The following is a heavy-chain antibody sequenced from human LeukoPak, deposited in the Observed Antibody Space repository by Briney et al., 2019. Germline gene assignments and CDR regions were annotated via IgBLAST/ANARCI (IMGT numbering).Heavy chain of an antibody. CDR2: ISGSGGST. CDR3: AKRGVVIRVILVGFHKEAYYFDS. V-gene: IGHV3-23*01. D-gene: IGHD3-22*01. J-gene: IGHJ4*02. CDR1: GFTLSNYG. Sequence: GGSLRLSCAVSGFTLSNYGMGWVRQVPGKGLEWVAGISGSGGSTNYAESVKGRFTISRDNSKNTLYLQMNSLRADDTAVYFCAKRGVVIRVILVGFHKEAYYFDSWGQGALVTVSP.